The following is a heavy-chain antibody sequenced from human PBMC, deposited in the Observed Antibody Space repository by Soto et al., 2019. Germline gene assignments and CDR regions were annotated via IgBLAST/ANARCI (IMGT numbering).Heavy chain of an antibody. V-gene: IGHV4-31*03. CDR1: GGSISSGGYY. D-gene: IGHD4-17*01. J-gene: IGHJ4*02. Sequence: PSETLSLTCTVSGGSISSGGYYWSWIRQHPGKGLEWIGYIYYSGSTYYNPSLKSRVTISVDTSKNQFSLKLSSVTAADTAVYYCARKATVTTCFDYWGQGTLVTVSS. CDR3: ARKATVTTCFDY. CDR2: IYYSGST.